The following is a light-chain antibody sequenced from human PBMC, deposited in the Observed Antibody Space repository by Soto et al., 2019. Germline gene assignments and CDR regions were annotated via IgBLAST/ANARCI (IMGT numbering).Light chain of an antibody. CDR3: QSYDSSLSDVV. CDR1: SSNIGAGYD. J-gene: IGLJ2*01. CDR2: GNS. Sequence: QSVLTQPPSVSGAPGQRGTISCTGSSSNIGAGYDVHWYQQLPGTAPKLLIYGNSNRPSGVPDRFSGSKSGTSASLAITGLQAEDEADYYGQSYDSSLSDVVFGGGTKLTVL. V-gene: IGLV1-40*01.